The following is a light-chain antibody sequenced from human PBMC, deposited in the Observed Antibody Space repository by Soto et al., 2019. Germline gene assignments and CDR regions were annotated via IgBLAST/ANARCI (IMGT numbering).Light chain of an antibody. CDR2: TAS. V-gene: IGKV1-39*01. J-gene: IGKJ4*01. Sequence: DIQMTQSPASLSASVGDRVTITCRASQSIRTYLNWYQQKPGKAPKLLIYTASTLQTGVPSKFSGSGSGTDFTLTISSLQPEDFATYYCQQSYNTPITFGGGTKVDIK. CDR3: QQSYNTPIT. CDR1: QSIRTY.